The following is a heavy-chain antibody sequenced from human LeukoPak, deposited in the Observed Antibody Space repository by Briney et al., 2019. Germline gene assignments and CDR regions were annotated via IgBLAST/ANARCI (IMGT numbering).Heavy chain of an antibody. D-gene: IGHD6-19*01. J-gene: IGHJ4*02. CDR3: ARAAIAVAGTSDY. CDR2: IDPSDSYT. V-gene: IGHV5-10-1*01. Sequence: GESLKISCKGSGYSFTSYWISWVRQMPGKGLEWTGRIDPSDSYTNYSPSFQGHVTISADKSISTAYLQWSSLKASDTAMYYCARAAIAVAGTSDYWGQGTLVTVSS. CDR1: GYSFTSYW.